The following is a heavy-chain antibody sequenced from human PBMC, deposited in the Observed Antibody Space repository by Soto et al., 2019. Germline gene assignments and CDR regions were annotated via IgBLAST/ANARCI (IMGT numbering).Heavy chain of an antibody. J-gene: IGHJ6*03. CDR1: GYTFTSYG. D-gene: IGHD1-26*01. CDR3: ASQGATTVTPDYYYYMDV. CDR2: ISAYNGNT. V-gene: IGHV1-18*01. Sequence: ASVKVSCKASGYTFTSYGISWVRQAPGQGLEWMGWISAYNGNTNYAQKLQGRVTMTTDTSTSTAYMELRSLRSDDTAVYYCASQGATTVTPDYYYYMDVWGKGTTVTVSS.